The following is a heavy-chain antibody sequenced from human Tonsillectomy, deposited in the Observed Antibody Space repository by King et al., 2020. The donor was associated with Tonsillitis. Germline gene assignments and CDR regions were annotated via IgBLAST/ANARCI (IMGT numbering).Heavy chain of an antibody. CDR3: AKGPIPYCSGGSCNFFDY. J-gene: IGHJ4*02. CDR2: ISGSGGST. D-gene: IGHD2-15*01. V-gene: IGHV3-23*04. CDR1: GFTFSSYA. Sequence: VQLVESGGGLVQPGGSLRLSCAASGFTFSSYAMSWVRQAPGKGLEWVSAISGSGGSTYYADSVKGRFTISRDNSKNTLYLQMNSPRAEDTAVYYCAKGPIPYCSGGSCNFFDYWGQGTLVTVSS.